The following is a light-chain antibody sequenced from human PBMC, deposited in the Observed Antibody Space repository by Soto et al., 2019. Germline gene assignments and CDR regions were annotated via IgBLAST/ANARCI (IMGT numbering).Light chain of an antibody. V-gene: IGLV2-14*03. CDR1: RSDIGAYNF. Sequence: QSALTQPASVSGSPGQSITISCTGTRSDIGAYNFVSWYQQHPGEVPKLILYDVNVRPSGVSNRFSCSKSGNTASLTISGLQADDEADYSCTSWTTSTTMIFGGGTQLTVL. CDR3: TSWTTSTTMI. CDR2: DVN. J-gene: IGLJ2*01.